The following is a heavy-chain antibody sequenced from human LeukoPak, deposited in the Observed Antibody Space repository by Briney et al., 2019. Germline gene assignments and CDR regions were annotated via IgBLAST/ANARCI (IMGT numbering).Heavy chain of an antibody. D-gene: IGHD4-17*01. Sequence: HGGSLRLSCAASGFTFSSYSMNWVRQAPGKGLEWVSSISSSSSYIYYADSVKGRFTISRDNAKNSLYLQMNSLRAEDTAVYYCARERTTVTPLDYWGQGALVTASS. CDR2: ISSSSSYI. V-gene: IGHV3-21*01. J-gene: IGHJ4*02. CDR1: GFTFSSYS. CDR3: ARERTTVTPLDY.